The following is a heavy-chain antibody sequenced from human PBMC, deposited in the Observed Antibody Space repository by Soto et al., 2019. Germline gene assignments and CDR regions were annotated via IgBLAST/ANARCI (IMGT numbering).Heavy chain of an antibody. V-gene: IGHV4-34*01. D-gene: IGHD6-19*01. CDR2: INHSGST. Sequence: SETLSLTCAVYGGSFSGYYWSWIRQPPGKGLEWIGEINHSGSTNYNPSLKSRVTISVDTSKNQFSLKLSSVTAADTAVYYCARDQIAVAGSKGYNFDYWGQGTLVTVSS. CDR3: ARDQIAVAGSKGYNFDY. J-gene: IGHJ4*02. CDR1: GGSFSGYY.